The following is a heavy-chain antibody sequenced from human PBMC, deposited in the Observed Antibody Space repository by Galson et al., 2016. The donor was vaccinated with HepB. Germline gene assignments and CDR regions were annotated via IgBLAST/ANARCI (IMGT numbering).Heavy chain of an antibody. J-gene: IGHJ4*02. CDR3: ARIEGYSSGQGDFDY. D-gene: IGHD6-19*01. CDR2: IDPSDSYT. Sequence: QSGAEVKKPGESLRISCKGSGYSFTSYWISWVRQMPGKGLEWMGRIDPSDSYTNYSPSFQGHVTISADKSISTAYLQWSSLKASDTAMYYCARIEGYSSGQGDFDYWGQGTLVTVSS. CDR1: GYSFTSYW. V-gene: IGHV5-10-1*01.